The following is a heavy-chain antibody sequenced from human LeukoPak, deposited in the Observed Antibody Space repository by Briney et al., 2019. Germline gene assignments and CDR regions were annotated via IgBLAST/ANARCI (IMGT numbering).Heavy chain of an antibody. Sequence: PGGSLRLSCAASGFTFSNYGMSWVRQAPGKGLEWVSAISGSGGSTYYAGSVKGRFTISRDNSKNTLYLQMNSLRAEDTAVYYCATSQQWLGVYYFDYWGQGTLATVSS. J-gene: IGHJ4*02. CDR3: ATSQQWLGVYYFDY. CDR1: GFTFSNYG. CDR2: ISGSGGST. D-gene: IGHD6-19*01. V-gene: IGHV3-23*01.